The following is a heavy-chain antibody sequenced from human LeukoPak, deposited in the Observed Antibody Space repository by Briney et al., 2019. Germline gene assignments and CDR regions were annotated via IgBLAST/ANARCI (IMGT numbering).Heavy chain of an antibody. CDR2: ISGSGGST. CDR1: GFTFSSYG. CDR3: AKEGVVVTAFNYYYYCYMDV. J-gene: IGHJ6*03. D-gene: IGHD2-21*02. Sequence: GGTLRLSCAASGFTFSSYGMSWVRQAPGKGLEWVSAISGSGGSTYYADSVKGRFTISRDNSKNTLYLQMNSLRAEDTAVYYCAKEGVVVTAFNYYYYCYMDVWGKGTTVTISS. V-gene: IGHV3-23*01.